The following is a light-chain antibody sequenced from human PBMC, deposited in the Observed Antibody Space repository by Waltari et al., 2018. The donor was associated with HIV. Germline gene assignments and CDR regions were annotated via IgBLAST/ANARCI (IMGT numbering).Light chain of an antibody. J-gene: IGLJ1*01. Sequence: NFILTQPHSVSESPGKTVTISCTRSSGNIASSYVQWYQQRTGSSPTTVIYANNQRPSWVPDLFSGSIDSSSNSASLTISGLRTEDEADYYCQSHDNKIFYVFGGGTYVTVL. CDR3: QSHDNKIFYV. CDR1: SGNIASSY. V-gene: IGLV6-57*01. CDR2: ANN.